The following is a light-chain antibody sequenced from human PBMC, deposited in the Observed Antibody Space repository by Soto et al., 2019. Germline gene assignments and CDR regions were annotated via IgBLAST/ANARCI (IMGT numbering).Light chain of an antibody. Sequence: DIQMTQSPSSLSASVGDRVTITCQASQDIRNYLNWYQQKPGKAPNLLIYDASNLKTGVPSRFSGSGSGTDFTFTISSLQPEDIATYYCQHYGHAPPLSFGGGTKVEIK. V-gene: IGKV1-33*01. CDR2: DAS. CDR3: QHYGHAPPLS. CDR1: QDIRNY. J-gene: IGKJ4*01.